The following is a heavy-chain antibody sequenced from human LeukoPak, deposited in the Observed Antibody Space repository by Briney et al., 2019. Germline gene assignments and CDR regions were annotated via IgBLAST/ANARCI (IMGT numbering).Heavy chain of an antibody. J-gene: IGHJ4*02. D-gene: IGHD6-6*01. Sequence: SETLSLTCTVSGGSISSYYWSWIRQPPGKELEWIGYIYYSGTTNYNPSFDKSRVTISLDTSKNQFSLKLSSVTAADTALYYCARGYSSSSYYFEYWGQGILVTVSS. CDR2: IYYSGTT. CDR1: GGSISSYY. V-gene: IGHV4-59*01. CDR3: ARGYSSSSYYFEY.